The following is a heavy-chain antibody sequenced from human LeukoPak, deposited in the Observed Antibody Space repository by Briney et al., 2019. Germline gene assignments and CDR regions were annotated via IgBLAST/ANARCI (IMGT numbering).Heavy chain of an antibody. Sequence: PGGSLRLSCAASGFTFSSYWMSWVRQAPGKGLEWVANINQDGSEKYYVDSVKGRFTISRDYAKNSLYLQMNSLRAVDTAVYYCARMTMVRGAHDYWGQGTLVTVSS. CDR1: GFTFSSYW. CDR3: ARMTMVRGAHDY. D-gene: IGHD3-10*01. J-gene: IGHJ4*02. V-gene: IGHV3-7*01. CDR2: INQDGSEK.